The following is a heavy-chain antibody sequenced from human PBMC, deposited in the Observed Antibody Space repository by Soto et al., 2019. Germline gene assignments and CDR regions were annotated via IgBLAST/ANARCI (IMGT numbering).Heavy chain of an antibody. CDR3: AKTVVAAIGDYFDY. D-gene: IGHD2-15*01. Sequence: SETLSLTCTVSGGSISSSSYYWGWIRQPPGKGLEWIGSIYYSGSTYYNPSLKSRVTISVDTSKNQFSLKLSSVTAADTAVYYCAKTVVAAIGDYFDYWGQGTLVTVSS. J-gene: IGHJ4*02. V-gene: IGHV4-39*01. CDR1: GGSISSSSYY. CDR2: IYYSGST.